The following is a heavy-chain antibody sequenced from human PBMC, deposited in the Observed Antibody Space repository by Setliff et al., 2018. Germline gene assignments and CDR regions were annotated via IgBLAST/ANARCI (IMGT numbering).Heavy chain of an antibody. CDR1: GFTVNSNY. CDR3: TRSDHSSGID. CDR2: IYSGGTT. J-gene: IGHJ4*02. V-gene: IGHV3-66*02. Sequence: GGSLRLSCAASGFTVNSNYMSWVRQAPGKGLEWVSVIYSGGTTYYADSVKGRFTISRDNSKNTLYLQMNSLRTEDTAVYYCTRSDHSSGIDWGQGTLVTVSS. D-gene: IGHD3-10*01.